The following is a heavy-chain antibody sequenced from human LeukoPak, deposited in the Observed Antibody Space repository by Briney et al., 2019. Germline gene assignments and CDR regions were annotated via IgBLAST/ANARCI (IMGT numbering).Heavy chain of an antibody. D-gene: IGHD3-3*01. CDR2: IYTTGST. CDR3: ARRGTIFGPESL. V-gene: IGHV4-4*09. Sequence: SETLSLTCTVSGGSIGGYYWSWIRQPPRKGLEWIGYIYTTGSTDYNPSLKSRVTISVDTSKNQLSLNLSSVTAADTAVYYCARRGTIFGPESLWGRGTLVTVSS. CDR1: GGSIGGYY. J-gene: IGHJ2*01.